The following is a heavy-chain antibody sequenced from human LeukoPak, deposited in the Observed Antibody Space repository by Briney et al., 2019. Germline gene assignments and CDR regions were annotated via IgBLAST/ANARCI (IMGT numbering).Heavy chain of an antibody. D-gene: IGHD1-26*01. J-gene: IGHJ6*02. V-gene: IGHV3-23*01. CDR1: GFTFNSYA. CDR3: ARDRMGLGMDV. Sequence: GGSLRLSCAASGFTFNSYAMNWVRQAPGKGLEWVSAISGSGGSTYYTDSVKGRFTISRDNSKDALYLQMNSLRAEDTAVYYCARDRMGLGMDVWGQGTTVTVSS. CDR2: ISGSGGST.